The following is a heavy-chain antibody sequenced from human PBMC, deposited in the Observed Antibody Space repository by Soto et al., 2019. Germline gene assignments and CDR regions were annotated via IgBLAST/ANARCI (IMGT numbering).Heavy chain of an antibody. V-gene: IGHV3-49*03. CDR2: IRSKAYGGTT. D-gene: IGHD6-6*01. J-gene: IGHJ6*03. Sequence: GGSLRLSSTASGFTFGDYAMSWFRQAPGKGLEWVGFIRSKAYGGTTEYAASVKGRFTISRDESKSIAYLQMNSLKTEDTAVYYCTRVYSIAARGLFDYYYYYMDVWGKGTTVTVS. CDR3: TRVYSIAARGLFDYYYYYMDV. CDR1: GFTFGDYA.